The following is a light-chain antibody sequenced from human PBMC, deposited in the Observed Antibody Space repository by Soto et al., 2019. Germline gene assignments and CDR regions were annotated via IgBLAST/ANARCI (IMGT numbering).Light chain of an antibody. CDR1: SSDFCGYNY. J-gene: IGLJ1*01. V-gene: IGLV2-11*01. Sequence: QSALTQPRSVSGSPGQSVTISCTGTSSDFCGYNYVSWYQQHPGKAPKLMIYDVSKRPSGVPDRFSGSKSGNTASLTISGLQAEDEADYYCCSYAGSYTLYVFGTGTKVTVL. CDR2: DVS. CDR3: CSYAGSYTLYV.